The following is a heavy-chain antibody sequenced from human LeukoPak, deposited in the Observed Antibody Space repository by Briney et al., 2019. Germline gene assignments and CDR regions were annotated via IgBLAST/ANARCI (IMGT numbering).Heavy chain of an antibody. V-gene: IGHV3-48*04. CDR3: ASVGYCSSTSCYHYFDY. CDR1: EFTFSSYS. Sequence: GGSLRLSCAASEFTFSSYSMNWVRQAPGKGLEWVSYISSSSTIYYADSVKGRFTISRDNAKNSLYLQMDSLRAEDTAVYYCASVGYCSSTSCYHYFDYWGQGTLVTVSS. J-gene: IGHJ4*02. CDR2: ISSSSTI. D-gene: IGHD2-2*01.